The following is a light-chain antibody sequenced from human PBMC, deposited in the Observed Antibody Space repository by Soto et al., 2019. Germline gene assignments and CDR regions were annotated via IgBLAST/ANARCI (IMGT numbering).Light chain of an antibody. CDR2: GAS. CDR3: QQYTNWRT. CDR1: QSVSSN. V-gene: IGKV3-15*01. Sequence: EVVMTQSPVTLSVSPGERATLSCRASQSVSSNLAWYQHKPGQAPRLLIYGASTRATGIPATFSGSGSGTEFPLTISSLPSEDFAVYYCQQYTNWRTFGQGTKVDIK. J-gene: IGKJ1*01.